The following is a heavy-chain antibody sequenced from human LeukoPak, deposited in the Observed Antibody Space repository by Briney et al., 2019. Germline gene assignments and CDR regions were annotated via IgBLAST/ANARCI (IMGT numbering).Heavy chain of an antibody. V-gene: IGHV1-8*01. CDR2: MDGSSGKT. CDR3: ARLYYYASSGYDALDI. J-gene: IGHJ3*02. Sequence: GASVKVSCKTSGYTFTSYDINWVRQATGQGLEWMGGMDGSSGKTHYAQKFLGRVTITRNTSISTAYMELSSLTSEDTAVYYCARLYYYASSGYDALDIWGQGTMVTVSS. CDR1: GYTFTSYD. D-gene: IGHD3-22*01.